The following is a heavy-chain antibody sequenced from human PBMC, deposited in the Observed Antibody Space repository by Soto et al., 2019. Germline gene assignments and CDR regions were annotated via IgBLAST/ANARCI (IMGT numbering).Heavy chain of an antibody. CDR3: AKDRGIIVKVGDAFDV. J-gene: IGHJ3*01. CDR2: ISDSGDRT. V-gene: IGHV3-23*01. CDR1: GFTLSMSA. D-gene: IGHD3-16*02. Sequence: EVQLMESGGGLVQPGGSLRLSCASSGFTLSMSAVNWVRQAPGKGLEWVSYISDSGDRTYYADSVKGRFTISRDRSKNTVSLKMDSLRAEDTAVYYCAKDRGIIVKVGDAFDVWGQGTKVTVSS.